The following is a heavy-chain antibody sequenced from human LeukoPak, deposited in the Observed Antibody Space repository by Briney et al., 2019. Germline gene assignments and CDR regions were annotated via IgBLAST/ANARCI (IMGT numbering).Heavy chain of an antibody. V-gene: IGHV1-24*01. CDR1: GYTLNELS. Sequence: ASVKVSCKASGYTLNELSIHWVRQAPGKGLELMGVFDPEDGETIYAQKFRGRLTMTEDTSTDTPYMELSSLRSDDTAVYYCTTDLDYWGQGSLVTVSS. J-gene: IGHJ4*02. CDR2: FDPEDGET. CDR3: TTDLDY.